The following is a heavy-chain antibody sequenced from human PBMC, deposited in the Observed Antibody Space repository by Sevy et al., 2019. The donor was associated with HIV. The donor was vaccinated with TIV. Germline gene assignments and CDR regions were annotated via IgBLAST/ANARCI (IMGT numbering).Heavy chain of an antibody. CDR2: ISSSGSTI. D-gene: IGHD4-17*01. CDR1: GFTFSDYY. CDR3: ARDLDYGEYYYYYGMDV. V-gene: IGHV3-11*01. J-gene: IGHJ6*02. Sequence: GGSLRLSCAASGFTFSDYYMSWIRQAPGKGLEWVSYISSSGSTIYYADSVKGRFTISRDNAKNSLYLQMNSLRAEDTAVYYCARDLDYGEYYYYYGMDVWGQGTTVTVSS.